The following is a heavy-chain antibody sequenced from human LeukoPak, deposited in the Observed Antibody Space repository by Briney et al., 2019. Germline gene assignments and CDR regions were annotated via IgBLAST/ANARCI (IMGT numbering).Heavy chain of an antibody. CDR1: GGSFSGYY. Sequence: SETLSLTCAVYGGSFSGYYWSWIRQPPGEGLEWIGEINHSGSTNYNPSLKSRVTISVDTSKNQFSLKLSSVTAADTAVYYCARDYYYYDSSGYYYAVYYYYMDVWGQGTTVTVSS. CDR3: ARDYYYYDSSGYYYAVYYYYMDV. V-gene: IGHV4-34*01. J-gene: IGHJ6*03. CDR2: INHSGST. D-gene: IGHD3-22*01.